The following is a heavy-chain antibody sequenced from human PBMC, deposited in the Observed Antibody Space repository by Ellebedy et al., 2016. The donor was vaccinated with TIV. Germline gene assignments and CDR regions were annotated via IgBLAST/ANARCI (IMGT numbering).Heavy chain of an antibody. Sequence: ASVKVSCXASGYTFTSYGISWVRQAPGQGLEWMGWISAYNGNTNYAQKLQGRVTMTTDTSTSTAYMELRSLRSDDTAVYYCARDFNTAAAGIGDYWGQGTLVTVSS. V-gene: IGHV1-18*01. CDR3: ARDFNTAAAGIGDY. CDR1: GYTFTSYG. CDR2: ISAYNGNT. D-gene: IGHD6-13*01. J-gene: IGHJ4*02.